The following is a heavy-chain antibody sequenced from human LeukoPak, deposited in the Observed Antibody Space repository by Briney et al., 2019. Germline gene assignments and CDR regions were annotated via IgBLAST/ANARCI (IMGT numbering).Heavy chain of an antibody. V-gene: IGHV3-74*01. CDR2: INAAGMSS. D-gene: IGHD4-11*01. Sequence: GGSLRLSRAASGFSFELHWMHWVRQAPGKGLVWVSRINAAGMSSDYADSAKGRFTISRDNANNMLYLQIHSLGAEDTAVYYCARAYSDVGDAFDIWGQGTMVTVSS. CDR1: GFSFELHW. J-gene: IGHJ3*02. CDR3: ARAYSDVGDAFDI.